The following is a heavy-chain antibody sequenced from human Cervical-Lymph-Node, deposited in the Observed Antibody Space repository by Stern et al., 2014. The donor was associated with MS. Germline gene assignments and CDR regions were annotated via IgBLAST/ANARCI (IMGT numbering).Heavy chain of an antibody. Sequence: VQLVQSGAEVKKPGESLKISCQVSGYNFPVYWIGWVRQTPGKGLGWVGIIYPPDSETRYNPSFQGQVSMSVDKSVSTAYLQWSSLQTSDTALYFCARHTGDYAFDYWGQGTLVIVSS. CDR1: GYNFPVYW. CDR2: IYPPDSET. J-gene: IGHJ4*02. V-gene: IGHV5-51*01. D-gene: IGHD4-17*01. CDR3: ARHTGDYAFDY.